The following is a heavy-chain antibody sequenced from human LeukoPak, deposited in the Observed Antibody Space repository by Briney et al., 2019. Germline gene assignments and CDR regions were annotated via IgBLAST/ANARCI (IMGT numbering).Heavy chain of an antibody. CDR2: ISNSGSTL. CDR3: ARADMALVPVFDY. CDR1: GFTFSSYW. V-gene: IGHV3-48*04. Sequence: GGSLRLSCAASGFTFSSYWMSWVRQAPGKGLEWVSYISNSGSTLYYADSVKGRFTISRDNAKNSVYLQLNSLRADDTAVYYCARADMALVPVFDYWGQGTLVTVSS. J-gene: IGHJ4*02. D-gene: IGHD3-3*02.